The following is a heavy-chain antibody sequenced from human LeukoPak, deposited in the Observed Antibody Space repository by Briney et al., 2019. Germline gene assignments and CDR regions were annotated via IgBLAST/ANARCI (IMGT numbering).Heavy chain of an antibody. D-gene: IGHD6-19*01. J-gene: IGHJ4*02. CDR2: ISSSSSYI. CDR3: ARSIAVAGTGKGGYYFDY. V-gene: IGHV3-21*01. Sequence: GGSLRLSCAASGFTFSSYSMNWVRQAPGKGLEWVSSISSSSSYIYYADSVKGRFTISRDNAKNSLYLQMNSLRAEDTAVYYCARSIAVAGTGKGGYYFDYWGQGTLVTVSS. CDR1: GFTFSSYS.